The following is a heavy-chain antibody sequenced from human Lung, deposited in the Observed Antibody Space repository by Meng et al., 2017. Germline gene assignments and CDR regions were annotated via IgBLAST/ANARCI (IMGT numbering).Heavy chain of an antibody. CDR2: IKSKPDGEKI. J-gene: IGHJ4*02. D-gene: IGHD5-12*01. V-gene: IGHV3-15*01. CDR1: GVTISNAY. Sequence: VQLVGAWGGLVKPGASLSIFYQCSGVTISNAYMSWVRQVRGKRLEWVGRIKSKPDGEKIDYAAPVKGRFPISRDDSKNTVYLQMNSLKTEDTAVYYCSGHIDYWGQGTLVTVSS. CDR3: SGHIDY.